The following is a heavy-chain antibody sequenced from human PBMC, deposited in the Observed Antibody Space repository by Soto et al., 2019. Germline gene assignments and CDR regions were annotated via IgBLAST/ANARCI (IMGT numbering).Heavy chain of an antibody. Sequence: SETLSLTCTVSGGSISSYYWSWIRQPPGKGLEWIGYIYYSGSTNYNPSHKSRVTITVDTSKNQFSLKLSSVTAADTAVYYCAREYYDILTGRKYFDYWGQGTLVTVS. CDR1: GGSISSYY. J-gene: IGHJ4*02. V-gene: IGHV4-59*01. D-gene: IGHD3-9*01. CDR2: IYYSGST. CDR3: AREYYDILTGRKYFDY.